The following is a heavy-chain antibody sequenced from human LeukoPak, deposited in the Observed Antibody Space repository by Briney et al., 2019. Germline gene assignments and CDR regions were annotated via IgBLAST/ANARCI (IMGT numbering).Heavy chain of an antibody. CDR3: ARDGPRIAALGEDFDY. V-gene: IGHV1-46*01. Sequence: GASVKVSCKASGYTFTSYYMHWGRQAPGQGLEWMGIINPSGGSTSYAQKFQGRVTMTRDTSTSTVYMVLSSLRSEDTAVYYCARDGPRIAALGEDFDYWGQGTLVTVSS. CDR2: INPSGGST. D-gene: IGHD6-6*01. J-gene: IGHJ4*02. CDR1: GYTFTSYY.